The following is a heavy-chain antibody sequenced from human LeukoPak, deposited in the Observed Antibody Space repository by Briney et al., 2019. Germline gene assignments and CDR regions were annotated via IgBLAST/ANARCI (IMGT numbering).Heavy chain of an antibody. D-gene: IGHD2/OR15-2a*01. V-gene: IGHV3-66*01. Sequence: GGSLRLSCAASGFIVSTYYMSWVRQAPGKGLEWVSIIYTSGGTDYADSVKGRFTFSRDNSKNTLYLQMNSLRAEDTAVYYCAREIAFYDYWGQGTLVTVSS. CDR2: IYTSGGT. CDR1: GFIVSTYY. CDR3: AREIAFYDY. J-gene: IGHJ4*02.